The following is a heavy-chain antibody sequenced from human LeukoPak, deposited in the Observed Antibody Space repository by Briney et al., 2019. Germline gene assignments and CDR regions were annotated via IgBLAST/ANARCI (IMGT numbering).Heavy chain of an antibody. CDR2: ISYDGSNK. V-gene: IGHV3-30*04. D-gene: IGHD5-12*01. J-gene: IGHJ4*02. CDR1: GFTFSSYA. Sequence: TGGSLRLSCAASGFTFSSYAMHWVRQAPGKGLEWVAVISYDGSNKYYADSVKGRFTISRDNSKNTLYLQMNSLRAEDTAVYYCAKFGRRDRGVATIRTFDYWGQGTLVTVSS. CDR3: AKFGRRDRGVATIRTFDY.